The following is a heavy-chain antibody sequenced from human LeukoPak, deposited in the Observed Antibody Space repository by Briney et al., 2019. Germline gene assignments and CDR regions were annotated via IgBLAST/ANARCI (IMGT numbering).Heavy chain of an antibody. V-gene: IGHV1-18*01. CDR1: GYAFTSYG. CDR2: ISAYNGNT. Sequence: GASVKVSCKASGYAFTSYGISWVRQAPGQGLEWMGWISAYNGNTNYAQKLQGRVTMTTDTSTSTAYMELRSLRSGDTAVYYCARDQQQLAPDNWFDPWGQGILVTVSS. J-gene: IGHJ5*02. D-gene: IGHD6-13*01. CDR3: ARDQQQLAPDNWFDP.